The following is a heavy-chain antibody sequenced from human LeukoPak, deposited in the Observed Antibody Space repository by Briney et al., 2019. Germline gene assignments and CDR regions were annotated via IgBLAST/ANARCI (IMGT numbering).Heavy chain of an antibody. D-gene: IGHD1-26*01. V-gene: IGHV4-34*01. J-gene: IGHJ6*02. CDR2: INHSGST. CDR3: SGNRVGPVMGDYHSYGMDV. CDR1: GGSFSGYY. Sequence: SEILSLTCAVYGGSFSGYYWSWIRQSPGKGLEWIGEINHSGSTNYNPSLKSRVIISVDSSKNQFSLKLGSVTAADTAVYYCSGNRVGPVMGDYHSYGMDVWGPGTSVTVSS.